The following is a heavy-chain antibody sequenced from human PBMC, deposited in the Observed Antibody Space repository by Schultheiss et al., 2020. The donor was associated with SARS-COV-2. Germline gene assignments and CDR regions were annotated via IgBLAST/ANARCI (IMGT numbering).Heavy chain of an antibody. D-gene: IGHD3-10*01. V-gene: IGHV3-53*01. CDR2: IYSGGST. J-gene: IGHJ6*02. Sequence: GGSLRLSCAASGFTFSNAWMNWVRQAPGKGLEWVSVIYSGGSTYYADSVKGRFTISRDNSKNTLYLQMNSLRAEDTAVYYCAKDYYGSGSRYYGMDVWGQGTTVTVSS. CDR1: GFTFSNAW. CDR3: AKDYYGSGSRYYGMDV.